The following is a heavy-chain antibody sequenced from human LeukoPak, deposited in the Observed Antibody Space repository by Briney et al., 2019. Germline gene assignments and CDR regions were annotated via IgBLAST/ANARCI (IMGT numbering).Heavy chain of an antibody. J-gene: IGHJ4*02. D-gene: IGHD2-2*01. CDR3: ARTPQKHCSSTTCYPDY. Sequence: GGSLRLSCVASGFTFTNYAMSWVRLAPGTGLEWVSTISGSGDTTYYADSVRGRFTVSRDNSKNTLYLQMNSLGAENTAVYYCARTPQKHCSSTTCYPDYWGQGTLVTVSS. CDR2: ISGSGDTT. V-gene: IGHV3-23*01. CDR1: GFTFTNYA.